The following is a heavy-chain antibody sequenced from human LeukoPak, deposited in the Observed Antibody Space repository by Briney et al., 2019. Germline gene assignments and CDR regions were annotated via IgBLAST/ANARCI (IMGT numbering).Heavy chain of an antibody. V-gene: IGHV1-69*01. Sequence: SVKVSCKASGGTFSSYAISWVRQAPGQGLEWMGGIIPIFGTANYAQKFQGRVTITADESTSTAYMEQSSLRSEDTAVYYCAVVVPAAIPDYWGQGTLVTVSS. CDR3: AVVVPAAIPDY. CDR1: GGTFSSYA. CDR2: IIPIFGTA. D-gene: IGHD2-2*01. J-gene: IGHJ4*02.